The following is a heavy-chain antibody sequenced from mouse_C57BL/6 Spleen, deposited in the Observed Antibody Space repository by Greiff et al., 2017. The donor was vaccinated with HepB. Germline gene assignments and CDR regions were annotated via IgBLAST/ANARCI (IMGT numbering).Heavy chain of an antibody. CDR1: GYTFTDYN. D-gene: IGHD1-1*01. V-gene: IGHV1-18*01. CDR2: INPNNGGT. J-gene: IGHJ1*03. CDR3: ARREGFTTVVATGYFDV. Sequence: VQLQQSGPELVKPGASVKIPCKASGYTFTDYNMDWVKQSHGKSLEWIGDINPNNGGTIYNQKFKGKATLTVDKSSSTAYMELRSLTAEDTAVYYCARREGFTTVVATGYFDVWGTGTTVTVSS.